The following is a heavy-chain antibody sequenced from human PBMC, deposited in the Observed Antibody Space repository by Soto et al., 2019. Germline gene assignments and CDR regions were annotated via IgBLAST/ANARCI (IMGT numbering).Heavy chain of an antibody. CDR1: GYTFTSYA. CDR3: ARTYYDFWSGSKIMPYYFDS. J-gene: IGHJ4*02. Sequence: ASVKVSCKASGYTFTSYAMHWVRQAPGQRLEWMGWINAGNGNTKYSQKFQGRVTITRDTSASTAYMELSSLRSEDTAVYYCARTYYDFWSGSKIMPYYFDSWGQGTLVTVSS. D-gene: IGHD3-3*01. CDR2: INAGNGNT. V-gene: IGHV1-3*01.